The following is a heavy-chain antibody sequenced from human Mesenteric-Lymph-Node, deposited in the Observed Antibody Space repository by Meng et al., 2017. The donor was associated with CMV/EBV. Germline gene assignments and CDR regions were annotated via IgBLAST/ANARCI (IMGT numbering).Heavy chain of an antibody. Sequence: TTYAMNGVRQAPGQGLEWMGWINTNTGNPTYAQGFTGRFVFSLDTSVSTAYLQISSLKAEDTAVYYCARSVYYYGSTTRGGTGWFDPWGQGTLVTVSS. CDR1: TTYA. D-gene: IGHD3-10*01. J-gene: IGHJ5*02. CDR3: ARSVYYYGSTTRGGTGWFDP. CDR2: INTNTGNP. V-gene: IGHV7-4-1*02.